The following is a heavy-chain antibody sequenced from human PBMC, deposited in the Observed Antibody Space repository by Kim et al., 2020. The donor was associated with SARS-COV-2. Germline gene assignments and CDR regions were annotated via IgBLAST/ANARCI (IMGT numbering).Heavy chain of an antibody. Sequence: GGSLRLSCAASGFTFDDYAMHWVRQAPGKGLEWVSGISWNSGSIGYADSVKGRFTISRDNAKNSLYLQMNSLRAEDTALYYCAKDLGDGSGSYYNGGGYWGQGTLVTVSS. CDR1: GFTFDDYA. CDR2: ISWNSGSI. CDR3: AKDLGDGSGSYYNGGGY. V-gene: IGHV3-9*01. J-gene: IGHJ4*02. D-gene: IGHD3-10*01.